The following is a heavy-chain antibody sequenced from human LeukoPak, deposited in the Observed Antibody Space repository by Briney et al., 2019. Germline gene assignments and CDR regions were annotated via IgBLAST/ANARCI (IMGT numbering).Heavy chain of an antibody. CDR1: GFTFSSYA. D-gene: IGHD2-21*01. V-gene: IGHV3-23*01. J-gene: IGHJ4*02. CDR2: ISGRGDIT. Sequence: GGSLRLSCAAPGFTFSSYAMNWVRQAPGKGLEWVSAISGRGDITYYTDSVKGRFTISRDTSRSTLYLQMSSLRAEDTAVYYCTKDLAFCGGDCYSGADNWGQGALVTVSS. CDR3: TKDLAFCGGDCYSGADN.